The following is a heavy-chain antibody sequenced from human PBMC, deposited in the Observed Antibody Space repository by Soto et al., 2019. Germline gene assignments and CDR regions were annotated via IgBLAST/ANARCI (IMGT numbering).Heavy chain of an antibody. Sequence: QVQLVQSGAEMKKPGASVKASCRPSGYSFTAFYIHWVRQAPGQGLEWIGWVDPNSGATRHSQNFQGRVTRTRDTSTSTVYMELNWLRSDDTAVYYCARDNYGPLDYWCQGTLVTVSS. CDR2: VDPNSGAT. CDR3: ARDNYGPLDY. CDR1: GYSFTAFY. D-gene: IGHD3-10*01. V-gene: IGHV1-2*02. J-gene: IGHJ4*02.